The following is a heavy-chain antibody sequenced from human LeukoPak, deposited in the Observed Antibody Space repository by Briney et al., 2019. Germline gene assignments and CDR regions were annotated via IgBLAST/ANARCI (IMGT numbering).Heavy chain of an antibody. J-gene: IGHJ5*02. CDR3: ARAEPVDYYGSGSSFGWFDP. CDR1: GYTFTSYG. Sequence: GASVKVSCKASGYTFTSYGISWVRQAPGQGLEWMGIINPSGGSTSYAQKFQGRVTMTRDTSTSTVYMELSSLRSEDTAVYYCARAEPVDYYGSGSSFGWFDPWGQGTLVTVSS. D-gene: IGHD3-10*01. V-gene: IGHV1-46*01. CDR2: INPSGGST.